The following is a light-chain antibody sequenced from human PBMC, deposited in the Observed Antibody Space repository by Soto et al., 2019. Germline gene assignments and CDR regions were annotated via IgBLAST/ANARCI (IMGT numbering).Light chain of an antibody. CDR2: DVS. V-gene: IGLV2-14*03. Sequence: QSALTQPASVSGSPGQPITISCTGTSSDIGDSNYVSWYQQHPGKAPKLVIYDVSNRPSGVSNRFSGSKSANTASLTISGLQAEDEADYYCSSFRSRSTSYVFGTGTKVTVL. J-gene: IGLJ1*01. CDR1: SSDIGDSNY. CDR3: SSFRSRSTSYV.